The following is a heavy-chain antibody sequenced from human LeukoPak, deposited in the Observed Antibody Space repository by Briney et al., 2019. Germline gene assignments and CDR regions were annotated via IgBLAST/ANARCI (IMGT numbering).Heavy chain of an antibody. D-gene: IGHD6-6*01. Sequence: SETLSLTCTVSGGSISSYSWSWIRQPPGKGLEWIGYMYSRGSTNDNPSLKSRVTISVDTSKNQFSLKLSSVTAADTAIYYCARYSSSSGWFDPWGQGTLVTVSS. V-gene: IGHV4-4*08. J-gene: IGHJ5*02. CDR3: ARYSSSSGWFDP. CDR2: MYSRGST. CDR1: GGSISSYS.